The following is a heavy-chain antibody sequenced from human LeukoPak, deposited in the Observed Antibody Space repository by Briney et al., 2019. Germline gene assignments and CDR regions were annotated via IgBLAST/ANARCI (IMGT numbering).Heavy chain of an antibody. CDR3: ARRNAMDV. CDR2: INRDGSER. J-gene: IGHJ6*02. Sequence: GGSLRLSCAASGFTFSNYWMTWVRQAPGKGLEWVANINRDGSERYYVDSVKGRFTISRDDAKSSLYRQMNSLRAEDTAVYYCARRNAMDVWGQGTTVIV. V-gene: IGHV3-7*03. CDR1: GFTFSNYW.